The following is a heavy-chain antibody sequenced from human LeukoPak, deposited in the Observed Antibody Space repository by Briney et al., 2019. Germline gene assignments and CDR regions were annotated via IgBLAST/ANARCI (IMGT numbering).Heavy chain of an antibody. CDR1: GYTFTGYY. V-gene: IGHV1-2*06. Sequence: GASVKVSCKASGYTFTGYYMHWVRQAPGQGLEWMGRINPNGGGTNYAQKFQGRVTMTRDTSISTAYMELSRLRSDDTAVYYCARPCSSTSCQFYDAFDIWGQGTMVTVSS. CDR2: INPNGGGT. CDR3: ARPCSSTSCQFYDAFDI. J-gene: IGHJ3*02. D-gene: IGHD2-2*01.